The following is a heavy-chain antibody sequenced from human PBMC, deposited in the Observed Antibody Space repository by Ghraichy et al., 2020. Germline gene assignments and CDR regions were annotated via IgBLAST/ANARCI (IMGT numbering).Heavy chain of an antibody. CDR1: GFTFSSHA. CDR2: IRSSGGTT. D-gene: IGHD6-13*01. V-gene: IGHV3-23*01. J-gene: IGHJ4*02. Sequence: GGSLRLSCAASGFTFSSHAMSWVRQAPGKGLEWVSAIRSSGGTTFYADSVKGRFTISRDNSKNTLYLEMNSLRAEDTAVYYCAKELYEQQLVPLFDFWGQGTLVTVSP. CDR3: AKELYEQQLVPLFDF.